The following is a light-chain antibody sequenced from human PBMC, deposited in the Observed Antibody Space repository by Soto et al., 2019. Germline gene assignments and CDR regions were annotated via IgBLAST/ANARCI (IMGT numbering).Light chain of an antibody. Sequence: EIVLTQSPGTLSLSPGERATLSCRASQSVSSNYLAWYQHKPGQGPRLLIYAASSRATGIPDRFSGSGSGTGFTLTISRLEPEDFALYYCQKYGSAFTFGPGTKVDIK. CDR3: QKYGSAFT. V-gene: IGKV3-20*01. J-gene: IGKJ3*01. CDR2: AAS. CDR1: QSVSSNY.